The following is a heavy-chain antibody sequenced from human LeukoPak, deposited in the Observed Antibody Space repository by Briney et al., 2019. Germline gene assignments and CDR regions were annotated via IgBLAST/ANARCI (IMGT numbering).Heavy chain of an antibody. CDR3: ARDLYCSSTSCSWYFDL. CDR2: IDPNSGGT. J-gene: IGHJ2*01. D-gene: IGHD2-2*01. V-gene: IGHV1-2*02. Sequence: ASVKVSCKASGYTFTGYYMHWVRQAPGQGLEWMGWIDPNSGGTNYAQKFQGRVTMTRDTSISTAYMELSRLRSDDTAVYYCARDLYCSSTSCSWYFDLWGRGTLVTVSS. CDR1: GYTFTGYY.